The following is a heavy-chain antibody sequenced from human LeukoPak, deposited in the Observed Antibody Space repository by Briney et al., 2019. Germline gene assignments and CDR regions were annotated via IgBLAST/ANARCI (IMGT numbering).Heavy chain of an antibody. CDR2: MNPNSGNT. V-gene: IGHV1-8*02. CDR3: ARVTMVRGVIAWFDP. J-gene: IGHJ5*02. Sequence: GASVKVSCKASGGTFSSYAINWVRQATGQGLEWMGWMNPNSGNTGYAQKFQGRVTMTRNTSISTAYMELSSLRSEDTAVYYCARVTMVRGVIAWFDPWGQGTLVTVSS. D-gene: IGHD3-10*01. CDR1: GGTFSSYA.